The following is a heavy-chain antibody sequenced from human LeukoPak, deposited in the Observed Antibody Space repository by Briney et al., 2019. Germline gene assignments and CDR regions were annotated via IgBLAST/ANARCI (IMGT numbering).Heavy chain of an antibody. Sequence: PGGSLRLSCAASGFTVGRNWMHWVRQAPGKGLVWVSRSEGDDSTTSYAESVKGRFTVSRDTAKNTLYLLMNSLSVEDTAVYYCAKSDCLDTWGQGTLVSVSP. D-gene: IGHD2-21*02. CDR1: GFTVGRNW. V-gene: IGHV3-74*03. CDR3: AKSDCLDT. CDR2: SEGDDSTT. J-gene: IGHJ5*02.